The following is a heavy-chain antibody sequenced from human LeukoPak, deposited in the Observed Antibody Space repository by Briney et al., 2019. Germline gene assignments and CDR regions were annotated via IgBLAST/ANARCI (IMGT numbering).Heavy chain of an antibody. D-gene: IGHD3-10*01. CDR3: ARLARLTLIRGITGYHSLDV. V-gene: IGHV4-59*01. CDR2: IYYSGST. CDR1: SDSINNFY. Sequence: SETLSLTCTVSSDSINNFYWSWIRQPPERGLEYIGYIYYSGSTNYNPSLKSRLTISIDTSKSQFSMKLSSVTAADTAVYYCARLARLTLIRGITGYHSLDVWGKGTKVTVSS. J-gene: IGHJ6*04.